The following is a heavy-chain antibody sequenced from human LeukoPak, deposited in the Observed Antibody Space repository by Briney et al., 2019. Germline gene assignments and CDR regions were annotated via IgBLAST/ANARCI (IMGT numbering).Heavy chain of an antibody. Sequence: PGRSLRLSCAASGFTFRSDGMHWVRQAPGNGLEWVAVVWYDGTNTYYAESVKGRFTISRDNSKNTLYLQMNSLRAEDTAVYYCAKDRSSGYSSFDYWGQGTLVTVSS. CDR2: VWYDGTNT. J-gene: IGHJ4*02. CDR3: AKDRSSGYSSFDY. CDR1: GFTFRSDG. V-gene: IGHV3-33*06. D-gene: IGHD3-22*01.